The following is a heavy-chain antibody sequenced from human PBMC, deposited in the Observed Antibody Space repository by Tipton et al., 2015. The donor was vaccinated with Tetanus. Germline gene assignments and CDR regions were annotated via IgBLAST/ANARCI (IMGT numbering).Heavy chain of an antibody. CDR2: INPSGGGT. D-gene: IGHD6-19*01. Sequence: QSEAEVKKPGASVKLSCATSGFPFSRPFIHWVRQAPGHGLEWMGLINPSGGGTTYAQKFRDRVTITRDTATSTVYMELSSLTSQDTAVYYCARATDPSGWTYFDFWGQGTLVPVSP. J-gene: IGHJ4*02. CDR1: GFPFSRPF. V-gene: IGHV1-46*01. CDR3: ARATDPSGWTYFDF.